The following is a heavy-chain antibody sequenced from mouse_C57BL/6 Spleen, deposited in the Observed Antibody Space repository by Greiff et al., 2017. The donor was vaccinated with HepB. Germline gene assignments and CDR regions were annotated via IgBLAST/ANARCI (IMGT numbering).Heavy chain of an antibody. Sequence: EVQLQESGPGLVKPSQSLSLTCSVTGYSITSGYYWNWIRQFPGNKLEWMGYISYDGSNNYNPSLKNRISITRDTSKNQFFLKLNSVTTEDTATYYCARGTIWAFDYWGQGTTLTVSS. CDR3: ARGTIWAFDY. V-gene: IGHV3-6*01. CDR2: ISYDGSN. J-gene: IGHJ2*01. CDR1: GYSITSGYY. D-gene: IGHD2-12*01.